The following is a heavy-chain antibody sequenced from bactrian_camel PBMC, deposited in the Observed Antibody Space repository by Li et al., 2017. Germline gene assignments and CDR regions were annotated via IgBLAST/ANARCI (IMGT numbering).Heavy chain of an antibody. V-gene: IGHV3S40*01. Sequence: DVQLVESGGGLVQPGGSLRLSCAASGFTFSRYAMYWVRQAPGKGLEWVSHVVSGGRITYYAASVKGRFTITRDNAKNTVSLQMNSLKTEDTAVYYCATGDYGLGNRGFGYWGQGTQVTVS. CDR2: VVSGGRIT. CDR1: GFTFSRYA. CDR3: ATGDYGLGNRGFGY. D-gene: IGHD5*01. J-gene: IGHJ6*01.